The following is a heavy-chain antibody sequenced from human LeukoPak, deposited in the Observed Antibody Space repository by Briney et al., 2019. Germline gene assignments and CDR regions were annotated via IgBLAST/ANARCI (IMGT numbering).Heavy chain of an antibody. CDR1: RYTFTSYD. J-gene: IGHJ6*04. CDR3: ARESLYCSGGSCYALPADV. Sequence: ASVKVSCKASRYTFTSYDINWVRQATGQGLEWMGWMNPNSGNTGYAQKFQGRVTMTRNTSISTAYMELSSLRSEDTAVYYCARESLYCSGGSCYALPADVWGKGTTVTVSS. V-gene: IGHV1-8*01. CDR2: MNPNSGNT. D-gene: IGHD2-15*01.